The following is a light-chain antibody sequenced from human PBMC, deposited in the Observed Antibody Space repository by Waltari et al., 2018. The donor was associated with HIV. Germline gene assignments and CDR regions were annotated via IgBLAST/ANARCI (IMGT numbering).Light chain of an antibody. J-gene: IGLJ3*02. CDR2: STY. CDR3: ALYMTGAKWV. Sequence: QTVVTQEPSFSVSPGGTVPLTCALNFDSVSINYYPGWFQQTPGQAPRTLISSTYSRSSGVPDRFSGSILGNKAALTITGAQADDDSVYFCALYMTGAKWVFGGGTKLTVL. V-gene: IGLV8-61*01. CDR1: FDSVSINYY.